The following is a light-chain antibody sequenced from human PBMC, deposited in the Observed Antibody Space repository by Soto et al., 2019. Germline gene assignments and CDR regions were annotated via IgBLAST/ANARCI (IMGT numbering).Light chain of an antibody. CDR2: DAS. Sequence: EIGLTQYPATLSLSPGERATLSCMASQSVSSSYLAWYQQKPGQAPRLLIYDASNRATGIPDRFIGSGSGTDFTLTISRLEPEDFAVYYCQHYIMSLTTFGQGTKVDIK. J-gene: IGKJ1*01. CDR1: QSVSSSY. CDR3: QHYIMSLTT. V-gene: IGKV3-20*01.